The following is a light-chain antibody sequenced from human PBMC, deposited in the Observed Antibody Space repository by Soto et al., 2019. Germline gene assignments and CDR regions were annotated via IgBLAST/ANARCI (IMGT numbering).Light chain of an antibody. V-gene: IGKV3-11*01. J-gene: IGKJ5*01. CDR3: QQRGNWPPSIT. CDR1: QSVSSP. CDR2: DAS. Sequence: EIGMTNSPATLSVSPGERGTLSCRASQSVSSPLAWYQQKPGQAPRLLIHDASSRATGTPARFSGSGSGTDFTLTISSLEPEDFAVYYCQQRGNWPPSITFGQGTRLEIK.